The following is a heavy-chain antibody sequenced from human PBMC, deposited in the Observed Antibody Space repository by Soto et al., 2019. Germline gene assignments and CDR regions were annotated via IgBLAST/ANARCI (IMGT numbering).Heavy chain of an antibody. Sequence: SRRLSCATSGFTFGKYWMHWVRQAPGKGLEWVSRMNSDGSTTNYADSVKGRFTVSRDNARNTLYLQMNSLRAEDTAVYYCATAEVDYWGPGTLVTVSS. J-gene: IGHJ4*02. V-gene: IGHV3-74*01. CDR1: GFTFGKYW. CDR3: ATAEVDY. CDR2: MNSDGSTT.